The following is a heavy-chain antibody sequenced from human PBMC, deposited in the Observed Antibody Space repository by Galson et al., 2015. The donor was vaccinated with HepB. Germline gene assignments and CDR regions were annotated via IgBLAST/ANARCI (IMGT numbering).Heavy chain of an antibody. D-gene: IGHD1-26*01. CDR3: ARGGGSFGY. Sequence: SLRLSCAASGFTFDDYAMHWVRQAPGKGLEWVSGISWNSGSRVYADSVKGRFTISRDNAKNSLYLQMNSLQVEDTAVYYCARGGGSFGYWGQGTLVTVSS. CDR2: ISWNSGSR. V-gene: IGHV3-9*01. J-gene: IGHJ4*02. CDR1: GFTFDDYA.